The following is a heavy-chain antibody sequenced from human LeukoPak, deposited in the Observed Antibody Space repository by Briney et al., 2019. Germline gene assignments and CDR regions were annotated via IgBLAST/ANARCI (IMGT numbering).Heavy chain of an antibody. CDR1: GFTLSSYW. Sequence: GGSLRRSCAASGFTLSSYWIHWVRQVPGKGLVWVSRSNSDGSITQYAYSVNVRFIISRDNAKSTHYMQMNSLRAEDTAVYYCVRCSNDWYGMDYWGQGTLVIVSA. CDR3: VRCSNDWYGMDY. V-gene: IGHV3-74*03. J-gene: IGHJ4*02. CDR2: SNSDGSIT. D-gene: IGHD6-19*01.